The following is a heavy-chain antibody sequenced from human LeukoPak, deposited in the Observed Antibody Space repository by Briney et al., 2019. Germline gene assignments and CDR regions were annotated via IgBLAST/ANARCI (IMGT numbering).Heavy chain of an antibody. CDR3: AKAKVLLWFGELLLLDY. CDR2: ISYDGSNK. J-gene: IGHJ4*02. Sequence: QTGGSLRLSCAASGFTFSSYWMSWVRQAPGKGLEWVAVISYDGSNKYYADSVKGRFTISRDNSKNTLYLQMNSLRAEDTAVYYCAKAKVLLWFGELLLLDYWGQGTLVTVSS. D-gene: IGHD3-10*01. V-gene: IGHV3-30*18. CDR1: GFTFSSYW.